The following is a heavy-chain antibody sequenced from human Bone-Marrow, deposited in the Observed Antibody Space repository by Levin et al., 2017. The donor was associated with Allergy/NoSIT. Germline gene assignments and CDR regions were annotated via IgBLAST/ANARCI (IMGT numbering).Heavy chain of an antibody. Sequence: GESLKISCAASGFTFGDYAMTWVRQAPGKGLEWVSVITGGGGDTYYGDSVKGRFTVSRDNSKNTLYLELSRLRAEDTALYYCAKKQGGTSGFSFDVWGQGTMVTVSS. CDR1: GFTFGDYA. J-gene: IGHJ3*01. V-gene: IGHV3-23*01. D-gene: IGHD1-1*01. CDR3: AKKQGGTSGFSFDV. CDR2: ITGGGGDT.